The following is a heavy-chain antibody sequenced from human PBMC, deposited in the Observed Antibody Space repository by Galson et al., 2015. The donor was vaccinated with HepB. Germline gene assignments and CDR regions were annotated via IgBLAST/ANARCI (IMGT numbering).Heavy chain of an antibody. CDR3: ARGYDRELGNWFDP. V-gene: IGHV1-69*02. CDR2: IIPILGIA. D-gene: IGHD3-22*01. J-gene: IGHJ5*02. Sequence: SVKVSCKASGGTFSSYTISWVRQAPGQGLEWMGRIIPILGIANYAQKFQGRVTITADKSTSTAYMELSSLRSEDTAVYYCARGYDRELGNWFDPWGQGTLVTVSS. CDR1: GGTFSSYT.